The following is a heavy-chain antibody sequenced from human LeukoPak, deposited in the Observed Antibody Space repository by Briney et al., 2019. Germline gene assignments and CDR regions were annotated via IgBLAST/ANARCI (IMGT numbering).Heavy chain of an antibody. J-gene: IGHJ4*02. CDR1: GFTFSSYA. CDR2: ISYDGSNK. Sequence: PGGSLRLSCAATGFTFSSYAMSWVRQAPGKGPEWVAVISYDGSNKYYADSVKGRFTISRDNSKNTLYLQMNSLRAEDTAVYYCAREESSSAFDYWGRGTLVTVSS. V-gene: IGHV3-30-3*01. CDR3: AREESSSAFDY. D-gene: IGHD6-6*01.